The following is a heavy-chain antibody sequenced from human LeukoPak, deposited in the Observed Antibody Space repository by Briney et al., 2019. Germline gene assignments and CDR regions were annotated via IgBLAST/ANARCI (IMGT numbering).Heavy chain of an antibody. D-gene: IGHD6-6*01. V-gene: IGHV3-23*01. J-gene: IGHJ4*02. CDR1: GFNFRDHW. CDR3: AKWKYSNSGIDDY. Sequence: GGSLRLSCAVSGFNFRDHWMDWVRQAPGKGLEWVSVISGSGDNTYYADSVKGRFTISRDNSKNMLYLQMNSLRAEDTAVYYCAKWKYSNSGIDDYWGQGTLVTVSS. CDR2: ISGSGDNT.